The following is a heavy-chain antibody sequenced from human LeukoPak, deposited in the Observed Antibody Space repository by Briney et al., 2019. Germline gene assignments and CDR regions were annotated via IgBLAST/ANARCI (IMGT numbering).Heavy chain of an antibody. D-gene: IGHD3-10*01. J-gene: IGHJ4*02. V-gene: IGHV3-30*04. CDR1: GFTFRNYM. Sequence: GGSLRLSCAASGFTFRNYMMHWVRQAPGKGLDWVAVILEDGSIQHYADSVKGRFTISRDNSRNTVFLQMNSLRGGDTAIYYCARVQGGGFRTADFWGQGTVVTVSS. CDR2: ILEDGSIQ. CDR3: ARVQGGGFRTADF.